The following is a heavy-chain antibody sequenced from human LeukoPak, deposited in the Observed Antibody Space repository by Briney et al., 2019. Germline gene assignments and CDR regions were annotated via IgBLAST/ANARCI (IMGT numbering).Heavy chain of an antibody. CDR1: GYSISSGYY. J-gene: IGHJ4*02. V-gene: IGHV4-38-2*02. CDR3: ARDPGYYGSGTRGAFDY. D-gene: IGHD3-10*01. Sequence: KTSETLSLTCTVSGYSISSGYYWGWIRQPPGKGLEWIGSIYHSGSTYYNPSLKSRVTISVDTSKNQFSLKLTSVTAADTAVYYCARDPGYYGSGTRGAFDYWGQGTLVTVSS. CDR2: IYHSGST.